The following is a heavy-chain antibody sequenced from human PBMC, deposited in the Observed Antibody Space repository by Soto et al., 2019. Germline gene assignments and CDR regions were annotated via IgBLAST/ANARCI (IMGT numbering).Heavy chain of an antibody. V-gene: IGHV2-5*02. J-gene: IGHJ5*02. CDR1: GFSLNTNGVA. CDR3: AHRPYNTNWYFWFDP. CDR2: IYWDDDK. D-gene: IGHD1-7*01. Sequence: QITLKESGPTLVNPTQTLTLTCTFSGFSLNTNGVAVGWIRQPPGKALEWLALIYWDDDKRYSPSLKSRLTNTNDSAKNQVVLKMTNMDPVDTTTYCCAHRPYNTNWYFWFDPWGQGTLVTVSS.